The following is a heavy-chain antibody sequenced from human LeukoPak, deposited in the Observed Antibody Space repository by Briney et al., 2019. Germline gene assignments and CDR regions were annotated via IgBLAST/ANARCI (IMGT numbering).Heavy chain of an antibody. V-gene: IGHV3-53*05. CDR1: GFAVSSTY. J-gene: IGHJ4*02. Sequence: GGSLRLSCAASGFAVSSTYMSWVRQAPGTGLEWVSIIYSGGNTYYADSVKGRFTISRDNSKNTLYLQMNNLRTEDTAVYYCASEDIAATIGYDYWGPGTLVTVSS. D-gene: IGHD5-12*01. CDR2: IYSGGNT. CDR3: ASEDIAATIGYDY.